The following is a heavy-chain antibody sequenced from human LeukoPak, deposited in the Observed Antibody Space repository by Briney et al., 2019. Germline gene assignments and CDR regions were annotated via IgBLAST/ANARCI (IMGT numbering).Heavy chain of an antibody. D-gene: IGHD5-24*01. CDR2: IHPSGIF. Sequence: SETLSLTCAVYGGSCDDYYCSWIRQPPGKGLEWIGEIHPSGIFYYNSSLMSRVTISIDTSKSQFSLRLTSVTAADTGFYYSARGRDRSKAGDHWGQGSLVTVSS. J-gene: IGHJ4*02. CDR3: ARGRDRSKAGDH. CDR1: GGSCDDYY. V-gene: IGHV4-34*01.